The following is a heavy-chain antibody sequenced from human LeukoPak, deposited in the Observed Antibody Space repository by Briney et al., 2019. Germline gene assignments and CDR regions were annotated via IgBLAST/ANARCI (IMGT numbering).Heavy chain of an antibody. CDR2: MNPNSGNT. V-gene: IGHV1-8*01. CDR1: GYTFTSYD. Sequence: GASVKVSCTASGYTFTSYDINWVRQATGQGLEWMGWMNPNSGNTGYAQKFQGRVTMTRNTSISTAYMELSSLRSEDTAVYYCARGPHRYGGTSVGGYWGQGTLVTVSS. CDR3: ARGPHRYGGTSVGGY. J-gene: IGHJ4*02. D-gene: IGHD4-23*01.